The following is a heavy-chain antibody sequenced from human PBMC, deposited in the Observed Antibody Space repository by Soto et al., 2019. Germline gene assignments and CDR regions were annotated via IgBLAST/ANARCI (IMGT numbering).Heavy chain of an antibody. CDR2: IYYSGST. CDR1: GGSISSYY. Sequence: SETLSLTCTVSGGSISSYYWNWIRQPPGKGLEWIGCIYYSGSTNYNPSLKSRVTISVDTSKNQFSLKLSSVTAADTAVYYCARLDANSPYYYSGMDVWGQGTTVTVSS. D-gene: IGHD1-1*01. J-gene: IGHJ6*02. CDR3: ARLDANSPYYYSGMDV. V-gene: IGHV4-59*01.